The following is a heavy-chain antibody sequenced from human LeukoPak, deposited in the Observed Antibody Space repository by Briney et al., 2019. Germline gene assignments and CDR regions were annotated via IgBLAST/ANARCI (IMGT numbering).Heavy chain of an antibody. CDR1: ELTFSNYA. CDR2: ISNSGDGA. CDR3: AKDVFPTDFGVVNQLDY. D-gene: IGHD3-3*01. V-gene: IGHV3-23*01. Sequence: PGGSLRLSCTVSELTFSNYAMTWVRQAPGDGLEWVSTISNSGDGAYYADSVRGRFTISRDNSKNTLYMQMNSLTAEDTAIYYCAKDVFPTDFGVVNQLDYWGPGTLVTVSS. J-gene: IGHJ4*02.